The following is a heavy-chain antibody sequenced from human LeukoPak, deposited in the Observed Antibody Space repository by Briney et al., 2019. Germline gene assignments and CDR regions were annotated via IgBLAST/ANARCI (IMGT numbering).Heavy chain of an antibody. CDR2: ISGSGGST. D-gene: IGHD3-9*01. Sequence: GGSLRLSCAASGFTFSSYGMSWVRQAPGKGPEWVSAISGSGGSTYYADSVKGRLTISRDNSKNTLYLQMNSLRAEDTAVYYCAKDRVLRYFDWLFDLDYWGQGTLVTVSS. CDR3: AKDRVLRYFDWLFDLDY. J-gene: IGHJ4*02. CDR1: GFTFSSYG. V-gene: IGHV3-23*01.